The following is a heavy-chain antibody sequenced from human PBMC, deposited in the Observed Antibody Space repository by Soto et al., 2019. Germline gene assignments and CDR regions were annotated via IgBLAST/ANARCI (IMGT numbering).Heavy chain of an antibody. CDR1: GFTVSTYG. CDR3: TGEVASGY. CDR2: ISRDGGTE. J-gene: IGHJ4*02. V-gene: IGHV3-30*03. D-gene: IGHD2-8*02. Sequence: PGGSLRLSCAVSGFTVSTYGMHWVRQAPGKGLEWVAVISRDGGTEYYADSVKGRFTISRDDSRNTLFLEMNSLRSDDMAVYYCTGEVASGYWGQGTLVTVSS.